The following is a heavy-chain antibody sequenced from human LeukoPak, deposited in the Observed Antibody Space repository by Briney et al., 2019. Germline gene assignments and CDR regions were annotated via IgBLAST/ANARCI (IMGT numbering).Heavy chain of an antibody. CDR1: GFTFSISW. Sequence: AGGSLRLSCVASGFTFSISWVTWVRQAPGKGLEWVANIDKHGNGKYYVDSVKGRFAISRDYATNSVFLQMNSLRAEDTSVYYCARDAGWGYYDLWGQGTPVTVSS. J-gene: IGHJ5*02. CDR3: ARDAGWGYYDL. CDR2: IDKHGNGK. D-gene: IGHD3-10*01. V-gene: IGHV3-7*01.